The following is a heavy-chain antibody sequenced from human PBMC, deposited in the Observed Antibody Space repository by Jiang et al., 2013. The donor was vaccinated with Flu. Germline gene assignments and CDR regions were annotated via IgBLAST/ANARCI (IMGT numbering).Heavy chain of an antibody. D-gene: IGHD6-13*01. J-gene: IGHJ4*02. CDR2: INPSGGST. CDR3: ARDSPGPIAAEQRYFDY. Sequence: KASGYTFTSTICTGCDRPLDKGLEWMGIINPSGGSTSYAQKFQGRVTMTRDTSTSTVYMELSSLRSEDTAVYYCARDSPGPIAAEQRYFDYWGQGTLVTVSS. CDR1: GYTFTST. V-gene: IGHV1-46*01.